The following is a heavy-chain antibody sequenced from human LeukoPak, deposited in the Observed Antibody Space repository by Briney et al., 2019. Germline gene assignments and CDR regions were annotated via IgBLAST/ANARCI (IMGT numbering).Heavy chain of an antibody. CDR2: IASKTFGGTT. V-gene: IGHV3-15*04. CDR3: TTLSGPLDV. J-gene: IGHJ6*02. CDR1: GITFTNAW. Sequence: GGSLRLSCAASGITFTNAWMSWVRQAPGKGLEWVGRIASKTFGGTTDYAEPVKGRFAISRDESKNTLYLQMNSLKTDDTAVYYCTTLSGPLDVWGQGTTVTVSS. D-gene: IGHD2/OR15-2a*01.